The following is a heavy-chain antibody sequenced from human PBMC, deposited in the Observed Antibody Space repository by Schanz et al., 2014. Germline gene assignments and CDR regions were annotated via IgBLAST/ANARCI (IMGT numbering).Heavy chain of an antibody. CDR1: GGSISSGGSS. CDR2: IYHSGST. V-gene: IGHV4-30-2*01. D-gene: IGHD4-17*01. J-gene: IGHJ5*01. Sequence: QLQLQESGSGLVKPSQTLSLTCGVSGGSISSGGSSWNWIRLPPGKGLEWIGYIYHSGSTYYNPSLKSRVTISVDSSKNQFSLILISVTAADTAVYYCARSPGDFPGWFDSWGQGTLVTVSS. CDR3: ARSPGDFPGWFDS.